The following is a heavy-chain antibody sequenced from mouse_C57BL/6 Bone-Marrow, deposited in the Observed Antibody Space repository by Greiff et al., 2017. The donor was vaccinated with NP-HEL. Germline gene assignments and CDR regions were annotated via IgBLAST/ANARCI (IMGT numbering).Heavy chain of an antibody. CDR3: AREGNYYWYFDV. CDR1: GYSITSGYF. D-gene: IGHD2-1*01. Sequence: EVKLQESGPGLVKPSQSLSLTCSVTGYSITSGYFWYWIRQLPGNKLEWMGYISYDGSNNYTPSFKNRIPITRDKSKNQCFLKLNSVTTEDTATYYCAREGNYYWYFDVWGTGTTVTVSS. J-gene: IGHJ1*03. CDR2: ISYDGSN. V-gene: IGHV3-6*01.